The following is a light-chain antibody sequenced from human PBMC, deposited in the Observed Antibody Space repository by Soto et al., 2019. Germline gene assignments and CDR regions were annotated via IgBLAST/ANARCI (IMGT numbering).Light chain of an antibody. Sequence: AIQMTQSPSSLSASVGDRVTITCRASQAIRNDVAWHQQKAGKAPKLLISAASILQSGVPSRFSGRGSGTDFTLTISSLQSEDLATYYCLQDYNYPWTFGQGTKVEI. CDR1: QAIRND. V-gene: IGKV1-6*01. CDR2: AAS. CDR3: LQDYNYPWT. J-gene: IGKJ1*01.